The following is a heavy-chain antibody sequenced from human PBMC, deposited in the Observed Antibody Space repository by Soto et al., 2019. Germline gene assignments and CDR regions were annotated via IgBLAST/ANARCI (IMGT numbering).Heavy chain of an antibody. D-gene: IGHD3-9*01. J-gene: IGHJ4*02. Sequence: SETLSLTCTVSGGSISGGVHSWSWIRQPPGKGLEWIGRIFDSGSAYYNPSLQTRVTISLDTSKSQFSLKLNSVTAADSAVYFCARLEGLATISYYFNFWGPGALVTVSS. CDR3: ARLEGLATISYYFNF. V-gene: IGHV4-39*01. CDR1: GGSISGGVHS. CDR2: IFDSGSA.